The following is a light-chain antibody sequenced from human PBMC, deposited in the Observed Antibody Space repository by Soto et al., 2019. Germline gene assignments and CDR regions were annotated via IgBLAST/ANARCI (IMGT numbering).Light chain of an antibody. Sequence: DIQMTQSPSTLSASVGDRVVITCRARQSITTWLAWYQQKPGKAPKLLIYDASSLESGVPSRFSGSGSGTEFTLTIRSLQPDDFATYYCQQYNDYWTFGQGTKV. V-gene: IGKV1-5*01. CDR2: DAS. CDR1: QSITTW. CDR3: QQYNDYWT. J-gene: IGKJ1*01.